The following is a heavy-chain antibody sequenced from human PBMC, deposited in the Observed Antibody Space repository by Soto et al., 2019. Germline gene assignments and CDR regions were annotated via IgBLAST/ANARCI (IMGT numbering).Heavy chain of an antibody. V-gene: IGHV3-23*01. CDR3: AKDILTQYSSSWFGIFDY. J-gene: IGHJ4*02. CDR2: ISGSGGST. Sequence: GGSLRLSCAASGFNVGAFAVNWVRQAPGKGLEWVSAISGSGGSTYYADSVKGRFTISRDNSKNTLYLQMNSLRAEDTAVYYCAKDILTQYSSSWFGIFDYWGQGTLVTVSS. CDR1: GFNVGAFA. D-gene: IGHD6-13*01.